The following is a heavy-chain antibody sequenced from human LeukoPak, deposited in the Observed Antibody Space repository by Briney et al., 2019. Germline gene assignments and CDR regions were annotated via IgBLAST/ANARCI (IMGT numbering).Heavy chain of an antibody. D-gene: IGHD3-16*01. CDR3: ARGIRQWGMAPRFDP. V-gene: IGHV4-59*01. CDR1: GGSISSYY. Sequence: SETLSLTCTVSGGSISSYYWTWIRQPPGKGLEWIGYIYYSERTNYNPSLKSRVTISVDTSKNQFSLKLSSVTAADTAVYYCARGIRQWGMAPRFDPWGQGTLVTVSS. J-gene: IGHJ5*02. CDR2: IYYSERT.